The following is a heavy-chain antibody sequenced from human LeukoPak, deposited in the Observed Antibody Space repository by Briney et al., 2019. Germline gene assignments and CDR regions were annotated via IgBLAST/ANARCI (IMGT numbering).Heavy chain of an antibody. CDR1: GFTFSSYA. Sequence: HTGGSLRLSCAASGFTFSSYAMNWVRQAPGKGLEWVSGISGRGGSTYYADSVEGRFTISRDNYKNTLYLQMNSLRAEDTAVYYCAKDLYGDYVVDYWGQGTLVTVSS. J-gene: IGHJ4*02. V-gene: IGHV3-23*01. D-gene: IGHD4-17*01. CDR3: AKDLYGDYVVDY. CDR2: ISGRGGST.